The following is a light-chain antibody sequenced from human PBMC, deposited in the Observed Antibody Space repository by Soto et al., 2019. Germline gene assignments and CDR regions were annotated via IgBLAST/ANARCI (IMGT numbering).Light chain of an antibody. V-gene: IGKV3D-15*01. Sequence: DILMTQSPATLSVSPGERATLSCGASQSVSSYLAWYQQKPGQAPRLLIYDTSNRATGIPARFSGSGSGTEFTLTISSLQSEDFEVYYCQQYNNWPRTFGQGTKVDIK. CDR3: QQYNNWPRT. J-gene: IGKJ1*01. CDR2: DTS. CDR1: QSVSSY.